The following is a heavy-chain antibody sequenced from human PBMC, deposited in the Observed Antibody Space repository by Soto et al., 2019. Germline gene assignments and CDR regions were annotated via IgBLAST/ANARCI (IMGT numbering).Heavy chain of an antibody. CDR1: GGSISSYY. Sequence: SETLSLTCTVSGGSISSYYWSWIRQPPGKGLEWIGYIYYSGSTNYNPSLKSRVTISVDTSKNQFSLKLSSVTAADTAVYYCARDSVVVPAAIVYWGQGTLVTVFS. CDR2: IYYSGST. J-gene: IGHJ4*02. D-gene: IGHD2-2*01. CDR3: ARDSVVVPAAIVY. V-gene: IGHV4-59*01.